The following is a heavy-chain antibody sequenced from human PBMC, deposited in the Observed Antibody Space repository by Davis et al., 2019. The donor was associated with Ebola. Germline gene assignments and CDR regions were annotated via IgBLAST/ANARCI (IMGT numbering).Heavy chain of an antibody. V-gene: IGHV4-39*07. D-gene: IGHD4-23*01. Sequence: PSETLSLTCTVSGGSISSSSYYWGWIRQPPGKGLEWIGYIYYSGSTYYNPSLKSRVTISVDTSKNQFSLKLSSVTAADTAVYYCAQGLNSRPYYFDYWGQGTLVTVSS. CDR3: AQGLNSRPYYFDY. CDR2: IYYSGST. CDR1: GGSISSSSYY. J-gene: IGHJ4*02.